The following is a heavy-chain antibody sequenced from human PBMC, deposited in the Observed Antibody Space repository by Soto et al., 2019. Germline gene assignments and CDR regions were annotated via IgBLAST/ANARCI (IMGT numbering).Heavy chain of an antibody. CDR3: ASYDILTGYCVY. V-gene: IGHV3-11*01. J-gene: IGHJ4*02. CDR1: GFTFSSYA. Sequence: PGGSLRLSCAASGFTFSSYAMSWIRQAPGKGLEWVSYISSSGSTIYYADSVKGRFTISRDNAKNSLYLQMNSLRAEDTAVYYCASYDILTGYCVYWGQGTLVTVSS. D-gene: IGHD3-9*01. CDR2: ISSSGSTI.